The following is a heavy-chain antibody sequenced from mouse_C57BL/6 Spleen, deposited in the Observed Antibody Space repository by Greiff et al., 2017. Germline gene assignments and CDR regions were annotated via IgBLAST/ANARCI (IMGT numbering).Heavy chain of an antibody. J-gene: IGHJ1*03. CDR1: GYTFTSYW. D-gene: IGHD1-1*01. CDR3: ARSGRGSSWYFDV. V-gene: IGHV1-53*01. Sequence: VQLQQPGTELVKPGASVKLSCKASGYTFTSYWMHWVKQRPGQGLEWIGNINPSNGGTNYNEKFKSKATLTVDKSSCTAYMQLSSLTSEDSAVYYCARSGRGSSWYFDVWGTGTTVTVSS. CDR2: INPSNGGT.